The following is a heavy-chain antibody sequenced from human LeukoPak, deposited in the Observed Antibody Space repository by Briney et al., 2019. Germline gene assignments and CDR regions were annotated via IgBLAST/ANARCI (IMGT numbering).Heavy chain of an antibody. J-gene: IGHJ4*02. V-gene: IGHV3-23*01. Sequence: GGSLRLSCAASGFTFNNYAMNRVRQAPGKGLEWLSTIVGSGGGTYYADSVKGRFTISRDNSRNTLYLQVNSLRAEDTAVYYCAKDLHEYYFDYWGQGTLVTVSS. CDR2: IVGSGGGT. CDR3: AKDLHEYYFDY. CDR1: GFTFNNYA.